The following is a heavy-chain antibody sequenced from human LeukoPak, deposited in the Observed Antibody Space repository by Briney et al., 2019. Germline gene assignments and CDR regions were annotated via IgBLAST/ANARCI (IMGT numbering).Heavy chain of an antibody. D-gene: IGHD6-19*01. J-gene: IGHJ4*02. CDR1: GGSISSYY. Sequence: SETLSLTCTVSGGSISSYYWSWIRQPPGKGLEWIGYIYYSGSTNYNPFLKSRVTISVDTSKNQFSLKLSSVTAADTAVYYCARALDSSGWYGPVPFYFDYWGQGTLVTVSS. V-gene: IGHV4-59*01. CDR2: IYYSGST. CDR3: ARALDSSGWYGPVPFYFDY.